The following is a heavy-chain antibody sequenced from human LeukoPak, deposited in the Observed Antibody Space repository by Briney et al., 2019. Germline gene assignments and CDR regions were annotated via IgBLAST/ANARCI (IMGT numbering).Heavy chain of an antibody. J-gene: IGHJ4*02. V-gene: IGHV3-48*02. CDR2: ITASGTAM. CDR3: ASDSPGYDSGSYFAY. Sequence: GGSLRLSCAASGFTFSSYSMNWVRQAPGKGLEWVSHITASGTAMFYADSVKGRFTISRDNAKNSLYLQMNSLRDEDTAVYYCASDSPGYDSGSYFAYWGQGTLVTVSS. D-gene: IGHD2-15*01. CDR1: GFTFSSYS.